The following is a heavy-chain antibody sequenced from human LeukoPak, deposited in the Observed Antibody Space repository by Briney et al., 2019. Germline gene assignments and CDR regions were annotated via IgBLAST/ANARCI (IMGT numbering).Heavy chain of an antibody. Sequence: SETLSLTCAVYGGSFSGYYWSWIRQPPGKGLEWIGEINHSGSTNYNPSLKSRVTISVDTSKNQFSLKLSSVTAADTAVYYCARRLPQYSSGGDGPQYFDYWGQGTLVTVSS. CDR2: INHSGST. D-gene: IGHD6-19*01. V-gene: IGHV4-34*01. CDR1: GGSFSGYY. CDR3: ARRLPQYSSGGDGPQYFDY. J-gene: IGHJ4*02.